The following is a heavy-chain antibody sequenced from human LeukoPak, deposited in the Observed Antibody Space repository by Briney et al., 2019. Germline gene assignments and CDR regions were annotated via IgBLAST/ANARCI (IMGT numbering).Heavy chain of an antibody. CDR3: ARHGRYCSSISCYGVQSYYFDY. CDR1: GDSISSSNYY. J-gene: IGHJ4*02. D-gene: IGHD2-2*01. Sequence: SETLSLTCTVSGDSISSSNYYWGWIRQPPGKGLEWIGSMHYSGTTYYNPSLKSRVSISVDTSKNQFSLKLRSVTAADTAVYYCARHGRYCSSISCYGVQSYYFDYWGQGTLVTVSS. CDR2: MHYSGTT. V-gene: IGHV4-39*01.